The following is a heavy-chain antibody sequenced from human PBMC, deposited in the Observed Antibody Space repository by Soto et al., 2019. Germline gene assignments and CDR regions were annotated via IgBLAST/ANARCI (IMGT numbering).Heavy chain of an antibody. D-gene: IGHD3-22*01. J-gene: IGHJ4*01. V-gene: IGHV3-15*07. Sequence: GGSLRLSCAVSGLPFSTAGINWVRPAPGKGLEWVGRIKSKSHGGTTDFAAPVKGRFAISRDDSKSIAHMEMNSLKIEDTAVYYCSTDSYTDLTVVRLDNWGHGILVTVSS. CDR2: IKSKSHGGTT. CDR3: STDSYTDLTVVRLDN. CDR1: GLPFSTAG.